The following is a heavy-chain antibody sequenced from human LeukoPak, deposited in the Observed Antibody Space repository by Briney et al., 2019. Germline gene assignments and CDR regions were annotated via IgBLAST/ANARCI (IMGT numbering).Heavy chain of an antibody. V-gene: IGHV1-18*01. Sequence: ASAKVSCKASGYTFTSYGISWVRQAPGQGLEWMGWISAYNDNTNYAQKLQGRVTMTTDTSTSTAYMELRSLRSDDTAVYYCARDSLLRGYDFWSGYYTLMFDYWGQGTLVTVSS. CDR2: ISAYNDNT. CDR3: ARDSLLRGYDFWSGYYTLMFDY. CDR1: GYTFTSYG. J-gene: IGHJ4*02. D-gene: IGHD3-3*01.